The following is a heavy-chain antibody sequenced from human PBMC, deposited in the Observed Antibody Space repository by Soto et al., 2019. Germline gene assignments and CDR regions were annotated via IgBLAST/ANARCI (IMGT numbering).Heavy chain of an antibody. Sequence: EVQLVESGGVVVQPGGSLRLSCAASGFTFDDYTMHWVRQAPGKGLEWVSLISWDGAGTYYADSVKGRFTISRDNRQYSLYLQMNSLRTEDTALYYCAKDINSSGWYSLDYWGQGTLVTVSS. J-gene: IGHJ4*02. D-gene: IGHD6-19*01. V-gene: IGHV3-43*01. CDR2: ISWDGAGT. CDR3: AKDINSSGWYSLDY. CDR1: GFTFDDYT.